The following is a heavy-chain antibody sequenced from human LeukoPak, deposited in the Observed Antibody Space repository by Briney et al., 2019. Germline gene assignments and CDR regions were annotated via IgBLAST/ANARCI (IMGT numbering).Heavy chain of an antibody. CDR1: GGTFSSYA. CDR2: IIPILGIA. CDR3: ARGGGRITGTTFDY. J-gene: IGHJ4*02. Sequence: SVKVSCKASGGTFSSYAISWVRQAPEQGLEWMGRIIPILGIANYAQKFQGRVTITADKSTSTAYMELSSLRSEDTAVYYCARGGGRITGTTFDYWGQGTLVTVSS. V-gene: IGHV1-69*04. D-gene: IGHD1-20*01.